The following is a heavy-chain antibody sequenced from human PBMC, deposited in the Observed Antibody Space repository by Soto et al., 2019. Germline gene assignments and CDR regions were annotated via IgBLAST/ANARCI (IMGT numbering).Heavy chain of an antibody. CDR2: IHYSGST. V-gene: IGHV4-59*08. Sequence: LYTRALGCNVFDGYISSYYCIWIGQPPGKRQEWIGYIHYSGSTNYNPSLKTRVTISVDTSKNQFSLKLSSVTAADTAVYYCARQVRKDTAMVSFYYYYYGMDVWGQGTTVTVSS. CDR1: DGYISSYY. D-gene: IGHD5-18*01. CDR3: ARQVRKDTAMVSFYYYYYGMDV. J-gene: IGHJ6*02.